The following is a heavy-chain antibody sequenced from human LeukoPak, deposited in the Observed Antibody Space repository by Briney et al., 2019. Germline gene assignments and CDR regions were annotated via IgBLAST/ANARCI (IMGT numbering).Heavy chain of an antibody. Sequence: PSGTLSLTCAVHGGSVSGYYWSWIRQPPGKGLEWIGEINHSGSTNYNPSLKSRVTISVDTSKNQFSLKLSSVTAADTAVYYCARDYGDVGVDYWGQGTLVTVSS. CDR2: INHSGST. CDR1: GGSVSGYY. D-gene: IGHD4-17*01. CDR3: ARDYGDVGVDY. V-gene: IGHV4-34*01. J-gene: IGHJ4*02.